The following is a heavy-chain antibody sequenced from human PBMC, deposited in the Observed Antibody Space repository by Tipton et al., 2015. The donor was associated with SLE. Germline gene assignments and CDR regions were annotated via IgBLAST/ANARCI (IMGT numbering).Heavy chain of an antibody. CDR1: GGSISSYY. D-gene: IGHD5-18*01. CDR3: ARGNRGRYSDGPRPNWYFDL. CDR2: IYYSGST. Sequence: TLSLTCTVSGGSISSYYWSWIRQPPGKGLEWIGYIYYSGSTKSNPSLKGRVTISVDTSKNQFSLKLSSVPAADTAVYYCARGNRGRYSDGPRPNWYFDLWGRGTLVTVSS. J-gene: IGHJ2*01. V-gene: IGHV4-59*01.